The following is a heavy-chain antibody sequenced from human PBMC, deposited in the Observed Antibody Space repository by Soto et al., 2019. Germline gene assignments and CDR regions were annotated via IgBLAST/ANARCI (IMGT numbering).Heavy chain of an antibody. V-gene: IGHV4-30-4*01. J-gene: IGHJ5*02. D-gene: IGHD3-3*01. CDR1: GGSISSGDYY. CDR3: ASVGITIFAVVITNDNWFDP. CDR2: IYYSGST. Sequence: PSETLSLTCTVSGGSISSGDYYWSWIRQPPGKGLEWIGYIYYSGSTYYNPSLKSRVTISVDTSKNQFSLKLSSVTAADTAVYYCASVGITIFAVVITNDNWFDPWGPGTLVTVSS.